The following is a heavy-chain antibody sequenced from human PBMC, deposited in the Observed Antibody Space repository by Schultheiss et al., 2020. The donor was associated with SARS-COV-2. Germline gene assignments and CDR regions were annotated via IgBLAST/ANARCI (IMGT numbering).Heavy chain of an antibody. CDR2: ISTESSFT. D-gene: IGHD2-15*01. Sequence: GGSLRLSCAASGFTVSSNYMSWIRQAPGRGLEWISYISTESSFTNYADSVKGRFSISRDNARNSLYLQMNSLRAEDTAVYYCARALLDCSGGSCYYYYMDVWGKGTTVTVSS. J-gene: IGHJ6*03. CDR3: ARALLDCSGGSCYYYYMDV. V-gene: IGHV3-11*06. CDR1: GFTVSSNY.